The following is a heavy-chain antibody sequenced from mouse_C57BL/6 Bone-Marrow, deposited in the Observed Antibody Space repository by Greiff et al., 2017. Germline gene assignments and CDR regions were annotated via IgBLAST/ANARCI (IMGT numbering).Heavy chain of an antibody. CDR1: GYSFTGYY. Sequence: VQLQQSGPELVKPGASVKISCKASGYSFTGYYMNWVKQSPEKSLEWIGEINPSTGGTTYNQKFKAKATLTVDKSSSTAYMQRKSLTSEDSAVYYCAHKGWFAYWGQGTLVTVSA. CDR3: AHKGWFAY. V-gene: IGHV1-42*01. CDR2: INPSTGGT. J-gene: IGHJ3*01.